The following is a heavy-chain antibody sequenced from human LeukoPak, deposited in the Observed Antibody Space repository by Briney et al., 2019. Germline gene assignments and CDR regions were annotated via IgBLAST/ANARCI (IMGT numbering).Heavy chain of an antibody. CDR3: ARGLGSYSSSRPAWLDP. CDR2: INHSGST. D-gene: IGHD6-13*01. CDR1: GGSFSGYY. J-gene: IGHJ5*02. V-gene: IGHV4-34*01. Sequence: SETLSLTCAVYGGSFSGYYWSWIRQPPGKGLEWIGEINHSGSTNYNPSLKSRVTISVEASKNQFSLKLSSVTAADTAVYYCARGLGSYSSSRPAWLDPWGKGTLVTVSS.